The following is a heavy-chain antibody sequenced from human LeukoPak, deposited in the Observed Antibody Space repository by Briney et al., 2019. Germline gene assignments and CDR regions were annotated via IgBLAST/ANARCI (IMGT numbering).Heavy chain of an antibody. CDR2: ISYDGSNK. Sequence: GGSLRLSCAASGFTFSSYGMHWVRQAPGKGLEWVAVISYDGSNKYYADSVKGRFTISRDNSKNTLYLQMNSLRAEDTAVYYCANSGWQNWGQGTLVTVSS. CDR3: ANSGWQN. J-gene: IGHJ4*02. V-gene: IGHV3-30*18. D-gene: IGHD6-19*01. CDR1: GFTFSSYG.